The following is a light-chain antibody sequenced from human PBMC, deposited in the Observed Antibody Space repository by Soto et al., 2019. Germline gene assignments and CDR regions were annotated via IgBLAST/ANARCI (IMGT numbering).Light chain of an antibody. J-gene: IGKJ2*01. CDR1: QSVSSN. V-gene: IGKV3-15*01. Sequence: EIVMTQSPATLSVSPGERATLSCRASQSVSSNLAWYRQKPGQAPRLLILGASTRATGIPARFSGSGSGTEFTLTISRQQSDDFAVDFCQHYNTWPRTFGQGTMIEIK. CDR3: QHYNTWPRT. CDR2: GAS.